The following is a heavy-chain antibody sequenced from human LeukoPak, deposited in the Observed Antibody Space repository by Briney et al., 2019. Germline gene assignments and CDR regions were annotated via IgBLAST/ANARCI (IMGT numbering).Heavy chain of an antibody. J-gene: IGHJ4*02. Sequence: GGSLRLSCAASGFPFRSYSMNWVREAPGKGLEWVSSISTTSTYVYYVDSVKGRFTISRDNAKNSLYLQMNSLRAEDTAVYYCAPWGSGYDYWGQGTLVTVSS. CDR3: APWGSGYDY. CDR1: GFPFRSYS. V-gene: IGHV3-21*04. D-gene: IGHD5-12*01. CDR2: ISTTSTYV.